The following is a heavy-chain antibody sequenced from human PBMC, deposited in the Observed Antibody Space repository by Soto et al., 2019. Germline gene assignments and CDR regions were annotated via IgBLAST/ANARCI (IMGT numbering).Heavy chain of an antibody. CDR2: ISHSGKT. Sequence: PSETLSLTCTVSGDSFNNDDYSWTWIRQPPGKGLEWIGYISHSGKTFSKPSLRSLLTMSVDMTKKHFSLKLRSVTAADTAVYYCARGSTIYGLDVWGQGTTVTISS. V-gene: IGHV4-30-4*01. CDR1: GDSFNNDDYS. J-gene: IGHJ6*02. CDR3: ARGSTIYGLDV.